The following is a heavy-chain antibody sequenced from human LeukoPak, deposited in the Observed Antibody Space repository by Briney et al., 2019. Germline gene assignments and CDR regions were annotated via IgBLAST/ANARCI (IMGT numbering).Heavy chain of an antibody. D-gene: IGHD6-19*01. CDR2: ISSSGSTI. Sequence: PGGSLRLSCAASGFTFSSYEMNWVRQAPGKGLEWVSYISSSGSTIYYADSVKGRFTISRDNAKNSLYLQMNSLRAEDTAVYYCARCIAVDYSDYWGQGTLVTVSS. V-gene: IGHV3-48*03. CDR1: GFTFSSYE. CDR3: ARCIAVDYSDY. J-gene: IGHJ4*02.